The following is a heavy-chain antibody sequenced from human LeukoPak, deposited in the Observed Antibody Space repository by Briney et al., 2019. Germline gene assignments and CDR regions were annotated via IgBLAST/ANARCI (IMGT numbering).Heavy chain of an antibody. D-gene: IGHD4-17*01. J-gene: IGHJ4*02. Sequence: GGSLRLSCVASGFTFSSYEMNWVRQAPGKGLEWVSAISGSGGSTYYADSVKGRFTISRDNSKNTLYLQMNSLRAEDTAVYYCAKGYDDGDYLWGQGTLVTVSS. CDR1: GFTFSSYE. CDR2: ISGSGGST. CDR3: AKGYDDGDYL. V-gene: IGHV3-23*01.